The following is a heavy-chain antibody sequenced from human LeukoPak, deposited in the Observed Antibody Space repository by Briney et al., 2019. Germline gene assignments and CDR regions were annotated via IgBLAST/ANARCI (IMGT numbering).Heavy chain of an antibody. CDR3: ARDGYEFRAFDI. V-gene: IGHV3-74*01. D-gene: IGHD5-12*01. CDR1: GFTFSSYW. CDR2: IKTDGSRT. J-gene: IGHJ3*02. Sequence: GGSLRLSCAASGFTFSSYWMHWVRHAPGKGLVWVSRIKTDGSRTHYADFAQGRFTISRDNAKNTLYLQMDSLRAEDTAVYYCARDGYEFRAFDIWGQGTMVTVSP.